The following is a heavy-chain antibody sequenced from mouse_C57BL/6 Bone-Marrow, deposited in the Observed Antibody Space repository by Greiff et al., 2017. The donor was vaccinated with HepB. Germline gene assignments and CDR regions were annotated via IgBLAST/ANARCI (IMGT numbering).Heavy chain of an antibody. Sequence: EVKLMESGGGLVQPGGSLKLSCAASGFTFSDYGMPWVRQTPRKGPEWVAFISNLAYSINYADTVTGRFTISRENAKNTLYLEMSRLRSEDTAMYYCARYRYYGSSYWYFDVWGTGTTVTVSS. CDR2: ISNLAYSI. D-gene: IGHD1-1*01. CDR3: ARYRYYGSSYWYFDV. V-gene: IGHV5-15*01. J-gene: IGHJ1*03. CDR1: GFTFSDYG.